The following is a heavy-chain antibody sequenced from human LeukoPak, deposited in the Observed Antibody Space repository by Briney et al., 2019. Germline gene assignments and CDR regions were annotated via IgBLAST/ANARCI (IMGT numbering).Heavy chain of an antibody. CDR2: IRYDGSNK. V-gene: IGHV3-30*02. Sequence: GGSLRLSCAASGFTFSSYGMHWVRQAPGKGLEWVAFIRYDGSNKYYADSVKGRFTISRDNSKNTLYLQMNSLRAGDTAVYYCAKDYCSGGSCYYFDYWGQGTLVTVSS. CDR1: GFTFSSYG. D-gene: IGHD2-15*01. J-gene: IGHJ4*02. CDR3: AKDYCSGGSCYYFDY.